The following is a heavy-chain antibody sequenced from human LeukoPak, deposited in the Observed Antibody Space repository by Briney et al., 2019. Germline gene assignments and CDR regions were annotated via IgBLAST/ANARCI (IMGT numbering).Heavy chain of an antibody. J-gene: IGHJ5*02. V-gene: IGHV4-38-2*02. CDR2: IYHSGST. CDR1: GYSISSGYY. CDR3: ARVAVAYSPFDP. D-gene: IGHD6-19*01. Sequence: SETLSLTCTVSGYSISSGYYWGWIRQPPGKGLEWIGSIYHSGSTYYNPSLKSRVTISVDTSKNQFSLKLSSVTAADTAVYYCARVAVAYSPFDPWGQGTLVTVSS.